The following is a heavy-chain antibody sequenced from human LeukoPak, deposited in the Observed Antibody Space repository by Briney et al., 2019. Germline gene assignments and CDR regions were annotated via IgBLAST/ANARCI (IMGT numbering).Heavy chain of an antibody. CDR2: ISGSGGST. Sequence: SGGSLRLSCAASGFTFSSYAMSWVRQAPGKGLEWVSAISGSGGSTYYADSVKGRFTISRDNSKNTLYLQMNSLRAEDTAVYYCAKSWGDIVVVPAAPGYWGQGTLVTVSS. CDR3: AKSWGDIVVVPAAPGY. J-gene: IGHJ4*02. V-gene: IGHV3-23*01. CDR1: GFTFSSYA. D-gene: IGHD2-2*01.